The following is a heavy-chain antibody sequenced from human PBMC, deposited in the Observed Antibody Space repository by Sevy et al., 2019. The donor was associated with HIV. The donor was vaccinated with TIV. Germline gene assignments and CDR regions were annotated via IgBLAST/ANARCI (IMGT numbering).Heavy chain of an antibody. V-gene: IGHV1-2*02. CDR3: AREYCSSTSCYRSYYYYGMDV. CDR1: GYTFTGYY. Sequence: ASVKVSCKASGYTFTGYYMHWVRQAPGQGLEWMGWINPNSGGTNYAQKFQGRVTMTRDTSISTAYMELSRLRSDDTAVYYCAREYCSSTSCYRSYYYYGMDVWGQGTTVTVSS. CDR2: INPNSGGT. D-gene: IGHD2-2*02. J-gene: IGHJ6*02.